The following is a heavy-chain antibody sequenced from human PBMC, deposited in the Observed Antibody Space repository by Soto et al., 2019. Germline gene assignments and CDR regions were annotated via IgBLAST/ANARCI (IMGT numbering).Heavy chain of an antibody. Sequence: ASVKVSCKASGYTFTSYDINWVRQATGQGLEWMGWMNPNSGNTGYAQKFQGRVTMTRNTSISTAYMELSSLRSEDTAVYYCARGSPYCGGACYSRDLYYFDYWGQGTLVTVSS. V-gene: IGHV1-8*01. CDR1: GYTFTSYD. CDR2: MNPNSGNT. D-gene: IGHD2-21*02. CDR3: ARGSPYCGGACYSRDLYYFDY. J-gene: IGHJ4*02.